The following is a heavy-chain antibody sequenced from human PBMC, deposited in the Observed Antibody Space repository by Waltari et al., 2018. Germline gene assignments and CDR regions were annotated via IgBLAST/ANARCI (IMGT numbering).Heavy chain of an antibody. Sequence: QVQLQESGPGLVKPSETLSLTCAVSGYSISSGYYWGWIRQPPGKGLEWIGSIYHSGSTYYNPSLKSRVTISVDTSKNQFSLKLSSVTAADTAVYYCARGSPYCGGDCLDYWGQGTLVTVSS. J-gene: IGHJ4*02. CDR1: GYSISSGYY. V-gene: IGHV4-38-2*01. CDR3: ARGSPYCGGDCLDY. CDR2: IYHSGST. D-gene: IGHD2-21*01.